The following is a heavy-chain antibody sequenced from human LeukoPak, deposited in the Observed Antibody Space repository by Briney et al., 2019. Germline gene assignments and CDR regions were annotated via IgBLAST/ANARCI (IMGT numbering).Heavy chain of an antibody. CDR2: IYHSVQT. CDR1: GGSINTTSYH. Sequence: SETLSLTCTVSGGSINTTSYHWGWIRQPPGQVLEWVGSIYHSVQTYYNPSLKSRVTISADASNNQFSLKLSSVTAADTALYYCARVYWGCSIDYWGQGALVTVSS. V-gene: IGHV4-39*01. J-gene: IGHJ4*02. CDR3: ARVYWGCSIDY. D-gene: IGHD3-16*01.